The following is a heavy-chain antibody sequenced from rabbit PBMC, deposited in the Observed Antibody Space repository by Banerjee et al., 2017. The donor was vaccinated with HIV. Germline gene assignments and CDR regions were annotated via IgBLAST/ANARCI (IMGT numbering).Heavy chain of an antibody. Sequence: QEPLKESGGDLVKPEGSLTLTCTASGFDLSSYYYMCWVRQAPGKGLEWIACIYAGSSGSTYYASWAKGRFTISKTSSTTVTLQMTSLTAADTATYFCARKAGDAGYALNLWGPGTLVTVS. CDR2: IYAGSSGST. V-gene: IGHV1S45*01. J-gene: IGHJ4*01. D-gene: IGHD6-1*01. CDR1: GFDLSSYYY. CDR3: ARKAGDAGYALNL.